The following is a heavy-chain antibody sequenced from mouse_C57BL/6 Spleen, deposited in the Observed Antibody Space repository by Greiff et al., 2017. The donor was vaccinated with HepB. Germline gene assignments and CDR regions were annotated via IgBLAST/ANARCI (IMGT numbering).Heavy chain of an antibody. CDR3: AQMDYGYDGVWFAY. CDR1: GFSLSTSNLG. Sequence: QVTLKVSGPGILQPSQTLSLTCSFSGFSLSTSNLGIGWIRQPSGTGLELLAHIWWNDDKYYNPSLKSRLTISKDTSNNQVFLKITSVDTAETATYDGAQMDYGYDGVWFAYWGQGTLVTVAA. V-gene: IGHV8-5*01. J-gene: IGHJ3*01. CDR2: IWWNDDK. D-gene: IGHD2-2*01.